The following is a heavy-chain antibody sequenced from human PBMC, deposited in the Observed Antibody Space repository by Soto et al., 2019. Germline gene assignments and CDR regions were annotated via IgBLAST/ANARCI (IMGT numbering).Heavy chain of an antibody. V-gene: IGHV3-30-3*01. CDR1: GVTFSSYA. Sequence: PGGPLGLSCSASGVTFSSYAMHWVRQAPGKGLEWVAVISYDGSNKYYADSVKGRFTISRDNSKNTLYLQMNSLRAEDTAVYYCARDSGYSYGFAFDSWGQGTMVSVSS. D-gene: IGHD5-18*01. CDR2: ISYDGSNK. CDR3: ARDSGYSYGFAFDS. J-gene: IGHJ3*02.